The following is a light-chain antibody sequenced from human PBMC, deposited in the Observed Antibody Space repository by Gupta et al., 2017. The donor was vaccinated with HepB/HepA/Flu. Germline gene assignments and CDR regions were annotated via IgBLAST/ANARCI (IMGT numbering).Light chain of an antibody. CDR1: ISNIGAGYD. CDR2: GNS. CDR3: QSYDSSLSGSEVV. V-gene: IGLV1-40*01. J-gene: IGLJ2*01. Sequence: QSVLTQPPSVSGAPGQRVTTSCTGSISNIGAGYDVHWYQQLPGTATKLLIYGNSNRPSGVPDRFSGSKSGTSASLAITGLQAEDEADYYCQSYDSSLSGSEVVFGGGTKLTVL.